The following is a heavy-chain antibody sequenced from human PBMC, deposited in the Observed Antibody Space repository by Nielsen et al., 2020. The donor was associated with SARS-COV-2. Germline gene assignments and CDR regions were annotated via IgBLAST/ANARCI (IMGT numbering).Heavy chain of an antibody. Sequence: GESLKIPCAASGFTFSSYAMSWVRPAPGKGLEGVSAFSCSGGRTYYADPVKGRFTISRDNYKNTLYLQMNSLSAGDTAVYYCAKDSVRMTIFGDAFDIWGQGTMVTVSS. D-gene: IGHD3-3*01. V-gene: IGHV3-23*01. CDR3: AKDSVRMTIFGDAFDI. CDR1: GFTFSSYA. CDR2: FSCSGGRT. J-gene: IGHJ3*02.